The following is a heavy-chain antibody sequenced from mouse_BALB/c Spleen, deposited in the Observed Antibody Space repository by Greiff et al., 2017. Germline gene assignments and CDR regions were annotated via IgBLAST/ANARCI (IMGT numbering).Heavy chain of an antibody. CDR3: ARGTGTSFAY. CDR2: INPGSGGT. Sequence: QVQLKQSGAELVRPGTSVKVSCKASGYAFTNYLIEWVKQRPGQGLEWIGVINPGSGGTNYNEKFKGKATLTADKSSSTAYMQLSSLTSDDSAVYFCARGTGTSFAYWGQGTLVTVSA. J-gene: IGHJ3*01. V-gene: IGHV1-54*01. CDR1: GYAFTNYL. D-gene: IGHD4-1*01.